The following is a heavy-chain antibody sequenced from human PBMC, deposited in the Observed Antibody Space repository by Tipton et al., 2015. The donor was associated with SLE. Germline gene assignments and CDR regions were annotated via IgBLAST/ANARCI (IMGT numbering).Heavy chain of an antibody. J-gene: IGHJ3*02. CDR1: GASFSDYF. V-gene: IGHV4-34*11. D-gene: IGHD3-10*01. CDR2: FYDSGDSGSS. CDR3: ARRGNVSLGHAFDI. Sequence: TLSLTCAVYGASFSDYFWTWIRQPPGKGLEWIGYFYDSGDSGSSNFNPSLKSRATISAGKSKNQFSLTLSFVTAADTAVYYCARRGNVSLGHAFDIWGQGTMVTVSS.